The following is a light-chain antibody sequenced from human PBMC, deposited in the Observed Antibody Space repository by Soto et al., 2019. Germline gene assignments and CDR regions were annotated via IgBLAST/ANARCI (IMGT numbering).Light chain of an antibody. J-gene: IGKJ4*01. CDR2: DAS. CDR1: QSVSSY. V-gene: IGKV3-11*01. CDR3: HQRSNWGT. Sequence: EIVLTQSPATLSLSPGERATLSCRASQSVSSYLAWYQQKPGQAPRLLIYDASNRATGIPARFSGSGSGTDFTLTISSLEPEDFAVYYCHQRSNWGTFGGGTKVEIK.